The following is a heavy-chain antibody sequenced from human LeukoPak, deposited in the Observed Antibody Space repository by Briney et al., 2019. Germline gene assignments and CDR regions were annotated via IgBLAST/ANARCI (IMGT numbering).Heavy chain of an antibody. Sequence: SETLSLTCAVYGGSFSGYYWSWIRQPPGKGLEWIGEINHSGSTNYNPSLKSRVTISVDTSKNQFSLKLSSVTAADTAVYYCARGLHYYGSGSYYYGMDVWGKGTTVTVSS. J-gene: IGHJ6*04. CDR2: INHSGST. V-gene: IGHV4-34*01. D-gene: IGHD3-10*01. CDR1: GGSFSGYY. CDR3: ARGLHYYGSGSYYYGMDV.